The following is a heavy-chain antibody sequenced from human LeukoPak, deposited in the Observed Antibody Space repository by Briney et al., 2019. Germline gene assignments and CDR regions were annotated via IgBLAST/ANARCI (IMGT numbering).Heavy chain of an antibody. CDR1: GGSISSGSYY. V-gene: IGHV4-61*02. D-gene: IGHD5-24*01. Sequence: SETLSLTCTVSGGSISSGSYYWSWIRQPAGKGLEWIGRIYTSGSTNYNPSLKSRVTMSVDTSKNQFSLKLSSVTAADTAVYYCARGYSPLDYWGQGTLVTVSS. CDR2: IYTSGST. J-gene: IGHJ4*02. CDR3: ARGYSPLDY.